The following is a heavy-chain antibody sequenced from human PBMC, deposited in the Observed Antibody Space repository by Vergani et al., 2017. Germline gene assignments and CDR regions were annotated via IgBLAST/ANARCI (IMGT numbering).Heavy chain of an antibody. D-gene: IGHD5-18*01. Sequence: EVQLLESGGGLVQPGGSLRLSCAASGFTFSSFAMSWVRQAPGKGLEWVSAITGSGGSRDYADSVKGRFTISRDNSKDTLYRQMNSLRAEDTAVYYCAKDQTGLGYSNGLFDYWGQGTLVTVSS. J-gene: IGHJ4*02. CDR3: AKDQTGLGYSNGLFDY. V-gene: IGHV3-23*01. CDR1: GFTFSSFA. CDR2: ITGSGGSR.